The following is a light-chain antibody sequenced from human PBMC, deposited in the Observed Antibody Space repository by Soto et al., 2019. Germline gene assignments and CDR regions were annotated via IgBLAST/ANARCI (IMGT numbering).Light chain of an antibody. CDR3: SSAASSYTWV. V-gene: IGLV2-11*01. Sequence: QSVLTQPRSVSGSPGQTVTVSCTGTSSDVGAYNYVSWYRHHPGNAPKFLIYDVSRRPSGVPDRFSASKSGNTASLTLSGHPEDEEDYYYCSSAASSYTWVFGGGTKLTVL. CDR2: DVS. CDR1: SSDVGAYNY. J-gene: IGLJ3*02.